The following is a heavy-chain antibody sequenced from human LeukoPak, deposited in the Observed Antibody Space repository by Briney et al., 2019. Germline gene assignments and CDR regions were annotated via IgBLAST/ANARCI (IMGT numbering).Heavy chain of an antibody. D-gene: IGHD3-3*01. J-gene: IGHJ4*02. CDR1: GFTLSNYG. Sequence: GGSLRLSCAVSGFTLSNYGMHWVRQAPGKGLEWVAFIRHDGSNTNYADSVKGRFTISRDSSKNTLYLQMNSLRAEDTAVYYCAREEMGWSGYYLDWGQGTLVTVSS. CDR2: IRHDGSNT. V-gene: IGHV3-30*02. CDR3: AREEMGWSGYYLD.